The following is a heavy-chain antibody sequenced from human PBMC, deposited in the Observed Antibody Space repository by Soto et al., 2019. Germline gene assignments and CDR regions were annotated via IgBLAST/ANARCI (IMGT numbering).Heavy chain of an antibody. J-gene: IGHJ4*02. Sequence: GGSLRLSCAASGFTFSSYGMHWVRQAPGKGLEWVAVISYDGSNKYYADSVKGRFTISRDNSKNTLYLQMNSPRAEDTAVYYCAKDLGVTFDYWGQGTLVTVSS. CDR1: GFTFSSYG. V-gene: IGHV3-30*18. D-gene: IGHD3-22*01. CDR2: ISYDGSNK. CDR3: AKDLGVTFDY.